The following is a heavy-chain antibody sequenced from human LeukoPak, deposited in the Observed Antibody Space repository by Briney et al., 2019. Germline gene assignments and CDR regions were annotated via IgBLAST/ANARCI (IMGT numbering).Heavy chain of an antibody. D-gene: IGHD4-17*01. CDR2: ISYDGSNK. CDR3: VRVGEDYGDRWDF. V-gene: IGHV3-30*04. CDR1: GFTFSSYA. Sequence: GRSLRLSCAASGFTFSSYAMHWVRQAPGKGLEWVAVISYDGSNKYYADSVKGRFTISRDNSKNTLYLQMNSLRAEDTAVYYCVRVGEDYGDRWDFWGQGTLVTVSS. J-gene: IGHJ4*02.